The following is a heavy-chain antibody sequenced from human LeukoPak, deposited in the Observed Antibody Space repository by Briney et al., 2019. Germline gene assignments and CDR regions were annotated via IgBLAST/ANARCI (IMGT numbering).Heavy chain of an antibody. Sequence: SETLSLTCTVSGGSISSSSYYWGWIRQPPGRGLEWIGSIFYSGDTYYNASLKSRVTISVDTSKKHFSLKLTSVASADTAVYYCARRTSGGGLFDYWGQGTLVTVSS. CDR2: IFYSGDT. V-gene: IGHV4-39*02. CDR1: GGSISSSSYY. CDR3: ARRTSGGGLFDY. J-gene: IGHJ4*02. D-gene: IGHD3-10*01.